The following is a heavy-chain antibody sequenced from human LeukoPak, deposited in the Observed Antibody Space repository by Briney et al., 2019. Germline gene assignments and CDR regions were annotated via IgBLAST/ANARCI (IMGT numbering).Heavy chain of an antibody. CDR2: INHSGST. CDR3: ARGLGCSSTSCYFDY. V-gene: IGHV4-34*01. J-gene: IGHJ4*02. Sequence: SETLSLTCAVYGGSFSGYYWSWIRQPPGKGLEWIGEINHSGSTNYNPSLKSRVTISVGTSKNQFSLKLSSVTAADTAAYYCARGLGCSSTSCYFDYWGQGTLVTVSS. CDR1: GGSFSGYY. D-gene: IGHD2-2*01.